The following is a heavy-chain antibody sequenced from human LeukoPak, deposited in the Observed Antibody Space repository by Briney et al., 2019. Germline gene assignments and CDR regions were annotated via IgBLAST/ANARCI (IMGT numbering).Heavy chain of an antibody. D-gene: IGHD3-16*01. CDR1: GFTFSTYS. J-gene: IGHJ4*02. Sequence: GGSLGLSCAASGFTFSTYSMNWVRQAPGKGLEWVSSISSSSYIYYADSVKGRFTISRDNAKNSLFLQMNSLRAEDTAVYYCARVVWGQLTYYFDYWGQGTLVTVSS. CDR2: ISSSSYI. V-gene: IGHV3-21*01. CDR3: ARVVWGQLTYYFDY.